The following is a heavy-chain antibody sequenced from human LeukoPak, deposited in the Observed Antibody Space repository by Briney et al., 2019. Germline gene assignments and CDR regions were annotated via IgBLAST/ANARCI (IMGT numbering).Heavy chain of an antibody. V-gene: IGHV3-23*01. Sequence: GGSLRLSCAASGFTFSSHGMSWVRQTPGKGLEWVSTISGSGDNTYYADSVKGRFTISRDNSKNTLYLQMNSLRAEDTAVYYCAKGNDYDILTAEAFDYWGQGTLVTVSS. CDR2: ISGSGDNT. J-gene: IGHJ4*02. CDR1: GFTFSSHG. D-gene: IGHD3-9*01. CDR3: AKGNDYDILTAEAFDY.